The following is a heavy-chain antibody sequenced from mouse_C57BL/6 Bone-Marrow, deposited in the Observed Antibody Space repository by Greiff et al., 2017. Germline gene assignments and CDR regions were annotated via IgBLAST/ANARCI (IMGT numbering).Heavy chain of an antibody. Sequence: VQLQQPGAELVRPGTSVKLSCKASGYTFTSYWMHWVKQRPGQGLEWIGVIDPSDSYTNYNQKFKGKATLTVDTSSSTAYMQLSSLTSEDSAVYYCARFYCGSSMFAYWGQGTLVTVSA. J-gene: IGHJ3*01. D-gene: IGHD1-1*01. CDR3: ARFYCGSSMFAY. V-gene: IGHV1-59*01. CDR1: GYTFTSYW. CDR2: IDPSDSYT.